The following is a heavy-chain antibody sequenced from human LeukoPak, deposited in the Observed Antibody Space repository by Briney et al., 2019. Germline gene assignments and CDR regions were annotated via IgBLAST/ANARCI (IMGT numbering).Heavy chain of an antibody. V-gene: IGHV4-39*07. Sequence: SETLSLTCTVSGGSISSSSLYWGWIRQPPGKGLEWIGSIYYSGRTYYNPSLKSRVTISVDTSKNQFSLKLSSVTAADTAVYYCARVYYSSSYDYWYFDLWGRGTLVTVSS. CDR2: IYYSGRT. D-gene: IGHD6-13*01. CDR1: GGSISSSSLY. CDR3: ARVYYSSSYDYWYFDL. J-gene: IGHJ2*01.